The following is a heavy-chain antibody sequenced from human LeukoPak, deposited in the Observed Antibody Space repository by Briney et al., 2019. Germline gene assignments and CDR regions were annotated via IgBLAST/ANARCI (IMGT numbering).Heavy chain of an antibody. Sequence: GESLKISCKGSGYSFTSYWIGWVRQMPGKGLVWMGVIYPGDSDTRYSPSFQGQVTISADKSISTAYLQWSSLKASDTAMYYCASSDLYSSSWYPYYYYGMDVWGQGTTVTVSS. CDR2: IYPGDSDT. V-gene: IGHV5-51*01. J-gene: IGHJ6*02. CDR1: GYSFTSYW. D-gene: IGHD6-13*01. CDR3: ASSDLYSSSWYPYYYYGMDV.